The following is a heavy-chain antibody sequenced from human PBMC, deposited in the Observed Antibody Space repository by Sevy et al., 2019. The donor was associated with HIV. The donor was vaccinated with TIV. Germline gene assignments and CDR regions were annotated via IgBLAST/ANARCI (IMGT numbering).Heavy chain of an antibody. CDR2: IKQDGSEK. CDR1: GFTFSSYW. CDR3: ARDQYCSGGSCFFPDYYYYGMDV. Sequence: GGSLRLSCAASGFTFSSYWMSWVRQAPGKGLEWVANIKQDGSEKYYVDSVKGRFTISRDNAKNSRYLQMNSLRAEDTAVYYCARDQYCSGGSCFFPDYYYYGMDVWGQGTTVTVSS. V-gene: IGHV3-7*01. J-gene: IGHJ6*02. D-gene: IGHD2-15*01.